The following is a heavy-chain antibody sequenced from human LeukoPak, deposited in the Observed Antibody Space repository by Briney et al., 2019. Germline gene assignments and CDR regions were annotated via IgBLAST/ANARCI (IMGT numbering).Heavy chain of an antibody. V-gene: IGHV3-7*01. D-gene: IGHD6-6*01. CDR3: GRVGGRSKAAKGDAFDI. CDR2: IKQDGSEK. Sequence: GGSLRLSCAASGSTFSSYWMSWVRQAPGKGLEWVANIKQDGSEKYYVDSVKGRFTISRDNAKNSLYLQMNSLRAEDTAVYYCGRVGGRSKAAKGDAFDIWGQGTMVTVSS. J-gene: IGHJ3*02. CDR1: GSTFSSYW.